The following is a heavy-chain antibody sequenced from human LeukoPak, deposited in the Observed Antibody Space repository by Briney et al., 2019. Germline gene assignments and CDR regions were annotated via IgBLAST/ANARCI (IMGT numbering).Heavy chain of an antibody. CDR3: AIFDFLFGEIDNWFDP. V-gene: IGHV5-51*01. D-gene: IGHD3-16*01. J-gene: IGHJ5*02. CDR1: GYRFTSYW. CDR2: IYPGDSDT. Sequence: GESLQISCQGSGYRFTSYWIGWVRQLPGKGLEWMGIIYPGDSDTRYSPSFQGQVTIPADKSISTAYLQWSSLTASDTAMYYRAIFDFLFGEIDNWFDPWGQGNQVTVSS.